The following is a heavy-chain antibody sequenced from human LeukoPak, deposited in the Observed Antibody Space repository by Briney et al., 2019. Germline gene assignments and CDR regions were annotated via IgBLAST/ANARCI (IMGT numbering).Heavy chain of an antibody. CDR3: TRGGATVTDY. V-gene: IGHV4-31*03. Sequence: SETLSLTCTVSGGYISDDGYYWSWIRQLPGKGLEWIGHIYYGGTTEYNPSLESRITISVATSKTQFSLKLNSVTAADTAVYYCTRGGATVTDYWGQGTLVTVSS. J-gene: IGHJ4*02. D-gene: IGHD4-17*01. CDR1: GGYISDDGYY. CDR2: IYYGGTT.